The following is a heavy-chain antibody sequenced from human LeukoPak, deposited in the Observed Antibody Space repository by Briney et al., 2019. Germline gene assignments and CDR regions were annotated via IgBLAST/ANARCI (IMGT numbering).Heavy chain of an antibody. D-gene: IGHD2-8*01. V-gene: IGHV6-1*01. CDR3: ARDVGTNGWHTFDY. CDR2: TYYRSKWYN. CDR1: GDSVSSNNGA. Sequence: SQTLSLTCAISGDSVSSNNGAWNWIRQSPSRGLEWLGRTYYRSKWYNDYAGSLISRITISPDTSKNQFSLQVYSVTPEDTAVYYCARDVGTNGWHTFDYWGQGTLVTVSS. J-gene: IGHJ4*02.